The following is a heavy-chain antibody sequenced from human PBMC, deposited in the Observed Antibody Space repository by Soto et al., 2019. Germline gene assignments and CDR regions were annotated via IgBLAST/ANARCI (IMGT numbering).Heavy chain of an antibody. Sequence: SVKVSCKASGYSFTSYGMNWVRQAPGQGLEWMGGIIPIFRTADYAQKFQGRVTITADESTSTAYMELSSLRSEDTAVYYCASVETQRYYYGMDVWGQGATVTVSS. CDR3: ASVETQRYYYGMDV. D-gene: IGHD2-15*01. J-gene: IGHJ6*02. V-gene: IGHV1-69*13. CDR2: IIPIFRTA. CDR1: GYSFTSYG.